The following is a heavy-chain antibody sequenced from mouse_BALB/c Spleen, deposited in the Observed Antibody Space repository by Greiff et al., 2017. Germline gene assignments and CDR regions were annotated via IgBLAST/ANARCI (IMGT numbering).Heavy chain of an antibody. CDR3: ARALGLREAYFDY. J-gene: IGHJ2*01. CDR2: ILPGSGST. V-gene: IGHV1-9*01. CDR1: GYTFSSYW. D-gene: IGHD3-1*01. Sequence: VQLQQSGAELMKPGASVKISCKATGYTFSSYWIEWVKQRPGHGLEWIGEILPGSGSTNYNEKFKGKATFTADTSSNTAYMQLSSLTSEDSAVYYCARALGLREAYFDYWGQGTTLTVSS.